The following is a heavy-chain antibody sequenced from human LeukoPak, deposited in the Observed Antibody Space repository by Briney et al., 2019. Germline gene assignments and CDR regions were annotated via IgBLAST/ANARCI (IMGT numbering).Heavy chain of an antibody. J-gene: IGHJ4*02. D-gene: IGHD6-13*01. CDR1: GYSFTNYW. CDR3: ARSRGYSNSWLDY. Sequence: GEPLKISCKGSGYSFTNYWIGWVRQMPGKGLEWMGRIDPSDSYTNYSPSFQGHVTISADKSINTAYLQWSSLKASDTAMYYCARSRGYSNSWLDYWGQGTLVTVSS. CDR2: IDPSDSYT. V-gene: IGHV5-10-1*01.